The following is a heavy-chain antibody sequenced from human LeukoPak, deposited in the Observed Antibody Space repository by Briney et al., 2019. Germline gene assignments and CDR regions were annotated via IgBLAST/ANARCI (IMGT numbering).Heavy chain of an antibody. CDR2: IEYDSSVK. Sequence: VGSLRLSFVASGFTFNTHGMHWVRQAPGQGLEWVAFIEYDSSVKYFADSVRGRSTVSRDNSKNTLYMQMNSLKPDDTAVYYCARWGRVPGAGAYHYGMDVWGRGTTVTVSS. CDR1: GFTFNTHG. J-gene: IGHJ6*02. CDR3: ARWGRVPGAGAYHYGMDV. D-gene: IGHD2-2*01. V-gene: IGHV3-33*05.